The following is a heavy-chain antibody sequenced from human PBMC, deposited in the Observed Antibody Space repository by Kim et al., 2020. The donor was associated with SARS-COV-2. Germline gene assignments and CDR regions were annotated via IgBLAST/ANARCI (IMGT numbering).Heavy chain of an antibody. CDR3: AKEATVTTTLTEFDS. Sequence: GGSLRLSCAASGFTFSSYTMNWVRQAPGKGLEWVSSIGGSGWSTKYADSVKGRFTISRDNSKNTLYLQMSSLRVEDTALYYCAKEATVTTTLTEFDSWGQGTLVTVSS. V-gene: IGHV3-23*01. CDR2: IGGSGWST. D-gene: IGHD4-17*01. J-gene: IGHJ4*02. CDR1: GFTFSSYT.